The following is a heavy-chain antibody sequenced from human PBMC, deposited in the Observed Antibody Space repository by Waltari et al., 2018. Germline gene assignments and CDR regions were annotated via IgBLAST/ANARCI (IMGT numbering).Heavy chain of an antibody. CDR1: GVYITRNSYY. CDR3: ARRLGSGSYFNQGWFDP. CDR2: VYYSGAT. V-gene: IGHV4-39*01. J-gene: IGHJ5*02. Sequence: QLELQESGPRLVKPSETLSLRCTVSGVYITRNSYYYDWIRQPPGKGLEWIGTVYYSGATHYNPSLESRVTISVDSSTNQFSLNLTSVTAADTAVYFCARRLGSGSYFNQGWFDPWGHGTLVTVSS. D-gene: IGHD3-10*01.